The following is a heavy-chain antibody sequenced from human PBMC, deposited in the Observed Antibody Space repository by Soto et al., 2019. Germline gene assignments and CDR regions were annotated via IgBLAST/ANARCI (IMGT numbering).Heavy chain of an antibody. D-gene: IGHD5-18*01. CDR2: ITIRTGNI. V-gene: IGHV3-48*02. CDR1: GFTISGCS. Sequence: PGGYLRLSCEASGFTISGCSMNWVRQAPGKGLEWLAYITIRTGNIVYADSVRGRFTISADNAENSVFLQMNSLRDEDTAVYFCVRDRDLDRDMVHADLWGQGTLVT. CDR3: VRDRDLDRDMVHADL. J-gene: IGHJ4*01.